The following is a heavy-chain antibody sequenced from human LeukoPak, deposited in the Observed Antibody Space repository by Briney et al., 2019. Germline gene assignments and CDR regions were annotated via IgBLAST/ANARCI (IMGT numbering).Heavy chain of an antibody. D-gene: IGHD3-10*01. J-gene: IGHJ4*02. Sequence: GGSLRLSCAASGFTVNSNFMSWVRQAPGKGLEWVSSISTSSSYIYYADSVKGRFTISRDNAKNSLYLQMNSLRAEDTAVYYCARFATYGSGTYDYWGQGTLVTVSS. V-gene: IGHV3-21*01. CDR2: ISTSSSYI. CDR3: ARFATYGSGTYDY. CDR1: GFTVNSNF.